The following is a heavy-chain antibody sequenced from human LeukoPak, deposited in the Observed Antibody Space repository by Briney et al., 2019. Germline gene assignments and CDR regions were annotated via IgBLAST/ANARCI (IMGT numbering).Heavy chain of an antibody. CDR3: AKDLFLFFGDT. V-gene: IGHV3-23*01. CDR1: GFTFTSYP. Sequence: AGGSLRLSCAASGFTFTSYPMNWVRQAPGKGLEWVATIVSDGFKSYYADSVKGRFAISRDNSQQAIYLQMNSLRAEDTAVYYCAKDLFLFFGDTRGQGTLVTVSS. J-gene: IGHJ5*02. D-gene: IGHD3-10*01. CDR2: IVSDGFKS.